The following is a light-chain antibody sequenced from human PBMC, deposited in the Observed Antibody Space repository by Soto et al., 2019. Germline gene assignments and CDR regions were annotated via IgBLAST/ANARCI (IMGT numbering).Light chain of an antibody. V-gene: IGKV3-20*01. J-gene: IGKJ1*01. CDR3: QQYGTSIWT. Sequence: EIVLTQFPGTLSLSPGERATLSCRASQSVNSNYLTWYQQKPGQAPRLLIYGASSRATDIPDRFSGSGSGTDFTLTINRLEPEYFAVYYCQQYGTSIWTFGQGTKVEIK. CDR1: QSVNSNY. CDR2: GAS.